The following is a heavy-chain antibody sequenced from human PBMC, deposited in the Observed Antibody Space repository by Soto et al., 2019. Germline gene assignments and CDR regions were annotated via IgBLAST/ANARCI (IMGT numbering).Heavy chain of an antibody. CDR3: ARGGRDGYNWVWFDP. D-gene: IGHD5-12*01. J-gene: IGHJ5*02. CDR2: IYSGGST. CDR1: GFTVSSNY. V-gene: IGHV3-53*01. Sequence: PGGSLRLSCAASGFTVSSNYMSWVRQVPGKGLEWVSVIYSGGSTYYADSVKGRFTISRDNSKNTLYLQMNSLRAEDTAVYYCARGGRDGYNWVWFDPWGQGTLVTVSS.